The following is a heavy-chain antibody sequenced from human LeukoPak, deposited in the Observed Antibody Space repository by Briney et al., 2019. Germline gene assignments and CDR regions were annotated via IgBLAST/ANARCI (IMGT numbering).Heavy chain of an antibody. CDR1: GFTVSSNY. CDR2: IYSGGST. CDR3: ASLTYYIDS. V-gene: IGHV3-53*05. D-gene: IGHD1-14*01. J-gene: IGHJ4*02. Sequence: GGSLRLSCAASGFTVSSNYMSCVREAPGKGLEWGSVIYSGGSTYYADSVKGRFTISRDNSKNTLYLQMNSLRGEDTAVYYCASLTYYIDSWGQGTLVTVS.